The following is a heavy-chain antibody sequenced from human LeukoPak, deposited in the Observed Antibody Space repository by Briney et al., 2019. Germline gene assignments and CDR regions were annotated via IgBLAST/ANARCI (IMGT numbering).Heavy chain of an antibody. J-gene: IGHJ4*02. CDR3: ARSPSYYDSNYLDY. Sequence: ASVKVSCKASGYTFTSYGISWVRQAPGQGLEWLGWISAYNGNTNYAQKLQGRVTMNTDTSTNTAYMELRSLRSDDTAVYYCARSPSYYDSNYLDYWGQGTLVTVSS. V-gene: IGHV1-18*01. D-gene: IGHD3-22*01. CDR1: GYTFTSYG. CDR2: ISAYNGNT.